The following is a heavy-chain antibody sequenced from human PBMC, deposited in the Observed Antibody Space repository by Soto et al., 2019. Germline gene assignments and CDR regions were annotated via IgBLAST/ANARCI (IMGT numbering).Heavy chain of an antibody. CDR1: GDSINNKY. V-gene: IGHV4-59*01. CDR2: IYDSGNT. CDR3: ARYRRGTGWYYLDY. Sequence: QVQLQASGPGLVKPSETLSLTCTVSGDSINNKYWSLVRQSPGRGLEWIGYIYDSGNTNYNPSLKSRVIMSRDTSKNQLSLKLNSVTSADTAVYYCARYRRGTGWYYLDYWGQGTLVTVSS. D-gene: IGHD3-9*01. J-gene: IGHJ4*02.